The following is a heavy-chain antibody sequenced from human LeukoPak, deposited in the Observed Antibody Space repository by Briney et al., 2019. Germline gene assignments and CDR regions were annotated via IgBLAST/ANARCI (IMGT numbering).Heavy chain of an antibody. CDR1: GFMFSTYG. CDR3: AKDLADSCGFYCYHH. V-gene: IGHV3-23*01. Sequence: GGSLRLSCTASGFMFSTYGMSWARQAPGKGLEWVSTITGNGHFTYYADPVKGRFTISRDNSKNTLYLQMNSLTAEDTAVYYCAKDLADSCGFYCYHHWGQGTLVTVSS. J-gene: IGHJ1*01. D-gene: IGHD3-22*01. CDR2: ITGNGHFT.